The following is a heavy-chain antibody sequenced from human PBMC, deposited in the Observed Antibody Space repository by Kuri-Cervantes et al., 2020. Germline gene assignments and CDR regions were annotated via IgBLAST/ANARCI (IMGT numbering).Heavy chain of an antibody. D-gene: IGHD6-19*01. CDR2: IGTAGDT. J-gene: IGHJ4*02. V-gene: IGHV3-13*01. CDR1: GFTFSNYD. CDR3: ARAGYSSGWYVGPPGPQDY. Sequence: GGSLRLSCAASGFTFSNYDMHWVRQSTGKGKGLEWVSAIGTAGDTYYSGSVKGRFTISRENAKNSLFLQMSSLTAGDTAVYYCARAGYSSGWYVGPPGPQDYWGQGTLVTVSS.